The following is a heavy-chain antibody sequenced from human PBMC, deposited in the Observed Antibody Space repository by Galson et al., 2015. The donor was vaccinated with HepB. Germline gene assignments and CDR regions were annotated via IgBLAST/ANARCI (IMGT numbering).Heavy chain of an antibody. CDR3: ASDGPNSGGWYVY. D-gene: IGHD6-19*01. CDR2: ISYDGSNK. J-gene: IGHJ4*02. V-gene: IGHV3-30*03. Sequence: SLRLSCAASGFTFSSYGMHWVRQAPGKGLEWVAVISYDGSNKYYADSVKGRFTISRDNSKNTLYLQMNSLRAEDTAVYYCASDGPNSGGWYVYWGQGALVTVSS. CDR1: GFTFSSYG.